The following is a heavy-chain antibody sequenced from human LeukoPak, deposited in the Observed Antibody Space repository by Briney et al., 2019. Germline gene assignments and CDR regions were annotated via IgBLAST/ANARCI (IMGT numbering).Heavy chain of an antibody. D-gene: IGHD1-26*01. V-gene: IGHV3-48*01. J-gene: IGHJ4*02. Sequence: HTGGSLRLSCAASGFTFSSYSMNWVRQAPGKGLEWVSYISSSSSTIYYADSVKGRFTISRDNAKNSLYLQMNSLRAEDTAVYYCARIYSGSYDYWGQGTLVTVSS. CDR1: GFTFSSYS. CDR3: ARIYSGSYDY. CDR2: ISSSSSTI.